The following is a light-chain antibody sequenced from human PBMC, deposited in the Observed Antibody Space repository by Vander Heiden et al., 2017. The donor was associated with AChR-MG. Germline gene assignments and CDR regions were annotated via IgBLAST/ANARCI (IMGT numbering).Light chain of an antibody. Sequence: DIQMTQSPSSLSASVGDRVTIPCQASQDISNYLNWYQQKPGKAPKLLIYDASNLETGVPSRFSGSGSGTDFTFTISSLQPEDIATYYCQQYDNLAWTFGQGTKVEIK. CDR2: DAS. CDR1: QDISNY. J-gene: IGKJ1*01. CDR3: QQYDNLAWT. V-gene: IGKV1-33*01.